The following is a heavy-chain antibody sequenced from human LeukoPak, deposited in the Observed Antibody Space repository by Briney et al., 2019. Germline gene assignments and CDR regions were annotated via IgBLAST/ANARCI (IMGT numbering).Heavy chain of an antibody. V-gene: IGHV4-59*01. CDR1: GGSISSCY. CDR2: ISYSGST. Sequence: SETLSLTCTVSGGSISSCYWTWIRQPPGKGLEWIGYISYSGSTFYNPSLKSRVTMSVDTSKNHFSLKLTSVTAADTAVYFCARSSGHYNSDNWFDPWGQGTLVTVSS. CDR3: ARSSGHYNSDNWFDP. J-gene: IGHJ5*02. D-gene: IGHD3-22*01.